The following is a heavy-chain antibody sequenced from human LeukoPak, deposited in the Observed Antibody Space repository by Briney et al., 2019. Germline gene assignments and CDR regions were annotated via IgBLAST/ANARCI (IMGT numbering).Heavy chain of an antibody. V-gene: IGHV3-23*01. CDR2: ISGSGGST. Sequence: GGSLRLACAASGFTFSSYAMSWVRQAPGKGLEWVSAISGSGGSTYYADSVKGRFTISRDNSKNTLYLQMNSLRAEDTAVYYCAKGMEQWLVTELDYWGQGTLVTVSS. CDR1: GFTFSSYA. D-gene: IGHD6-19*01. CDR3: AKGMEQWLVTELDY. J-gene: IGHJ4*02.